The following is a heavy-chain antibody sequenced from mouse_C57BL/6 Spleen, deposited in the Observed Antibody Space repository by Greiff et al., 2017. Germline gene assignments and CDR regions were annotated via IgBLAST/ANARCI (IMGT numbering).Heavy chain of an antibody. V-gene: IGHV1-55*01. D-gene: IGHD1-1*01. CDR3: ARWGHYYGSSYYFDY. J-gene: IGHJ2*01. CDR2: IYPGSGST. CDR1: GYTFTSYW. Sequence: QVQLKQPGAELVKPGASVKMSCKASGYTFTSYWITWVKQRPGQGLEWIGDIYPGSGSTNYNEKFKSKATLTVDTSSSTAYMQLSSLTSEDSAVYYCARWGHYYGSSYYFDYWGQGTTLTVSS.